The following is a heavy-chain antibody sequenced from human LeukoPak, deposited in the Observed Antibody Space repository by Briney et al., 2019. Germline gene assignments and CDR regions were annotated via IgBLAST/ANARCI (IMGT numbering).Heavy chain of an antibody. Sequence: PSDTLSLTCTVSGGSISSYYWSWIRQPPGKGLEWIGYIYYSGSTNYNPSLKSRVTISVDTSKNQFSLKLSSVTAADTAVYYCAREGGYYYGSGSYRYYFDYWGQGTLVTVSS. CDR1: GGSISSYY. D-gene: IGHD3-10*01. CDR3: AREGGYYYGSGSYRYYFDY. J-gene: IGHJ4*02. V-gene: IGHV4-59*01. CDR2: IYYSGST.